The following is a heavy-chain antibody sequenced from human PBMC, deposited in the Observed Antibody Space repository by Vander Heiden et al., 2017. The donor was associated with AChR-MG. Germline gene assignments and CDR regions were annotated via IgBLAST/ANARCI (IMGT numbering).Heavy chain of an antibody. J-gene: IGHJ6*02. CDR2: NSGSGENT. CDR3: TKGGARGVKSTVTSYGMDV. CDR1: AFHFRNYA. D-gene: IGHD4-17*01. V-gene: IGHV3-23*01. Sequence: EVQLLASGGGLVQPGGFLRLSCAASAFHFRNYALNWVRPATGKRLGWGSANSGSGENTYYAECVKSRFTISRDNSKNTLYLKMDSLRADDTALYYCTKGGARGVKSTVTSYGMDVWGQGTTVIVS.